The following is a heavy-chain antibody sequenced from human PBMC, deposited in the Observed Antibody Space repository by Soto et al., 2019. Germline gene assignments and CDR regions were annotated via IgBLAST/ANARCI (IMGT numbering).Heavy chain of an antibody. V-gene: IGHV1-18*01. CDR3: AREDLPHHGSGTWYYGMDV. CDR2: ISAYNGNT. CDR1: GYTFTSYG. Sequence: QVQLVQSGAEVKKPGASVKVSCKASGYTFTSYGISWVRQAPGQGLEWMGWISAYNGNTNYAQKLQGKVTMTTDTPTRTAYMELRSLRSDDTAVYYCAREDLPHHGSGTWYYGMDVWGQGTTVTVSS. D-gene: IGHD3-10*01. J-gene: IGHJ6*02.